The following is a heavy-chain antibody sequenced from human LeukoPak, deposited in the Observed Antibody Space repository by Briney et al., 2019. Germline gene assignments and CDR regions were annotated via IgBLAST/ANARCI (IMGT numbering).Heavy chain of an antibody. D-gene: IGHD2-2*01. CDR3: ARDADCSSTSCYGFSFYYYYGMDV. V-gene: IGHV3-48*02. J-gene: IGHJ6*02. CDR1: GFTFSSYS. CDR2: ISSSSSTI. Sequence: GGSLRLSCAASGFTFSSYSMNWVRQAPGKGLEWVSYISSSSSTIYYADSVKGRFTISRDNAKNSLYLQMNSLRDEDTAVYYCARDADCSSTSCYGFSFYYYYGMDVWAKGPRSPSP.